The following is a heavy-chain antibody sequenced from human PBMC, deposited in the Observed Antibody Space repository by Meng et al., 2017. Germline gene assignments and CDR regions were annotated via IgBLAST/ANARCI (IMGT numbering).Heavy chain of an antibody. Sequence: QVQLVQSGAGVKKPGASLKVSCKASVYTFTSYGISWVRQAPGQGLEWMGWISAYNGNTNYAQKLQGRVTMTTDTSTSTAYMELRSLRSDDTAVYYCARDPRITGTTLPDYWGQGTLVTVSS. CDR1: VYTFTSYG. V-gene: IGHV1-18*01. CDR3: ARDPRITGTTLPDY. CDR2: ISAYNGNT. J-gene: IGHJ4*02. D-gene: IGHD1-7*01.